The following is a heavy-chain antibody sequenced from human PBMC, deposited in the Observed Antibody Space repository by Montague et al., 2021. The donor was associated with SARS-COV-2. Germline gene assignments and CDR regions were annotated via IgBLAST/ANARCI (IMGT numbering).Heavy chain of an antibody. CDR3: AKDYHIYDTSGLFDP. Sequence: SLRLSCAASGFTFSNYATHWVRQAPGKGLEWVASISSDGINNKYADSVKGRFTISRDNSKNTLFLQMNSQRLEDTAVYYCAKDYHIYDTSGLFDPWGQGTLVTVSS. V-gene: IGHV3-30*18. CDR2: ISSDGINN. CDR1: GFTFSNYA. D-gene: IGHD3-22*01. J-gene: IGHJ5*02.